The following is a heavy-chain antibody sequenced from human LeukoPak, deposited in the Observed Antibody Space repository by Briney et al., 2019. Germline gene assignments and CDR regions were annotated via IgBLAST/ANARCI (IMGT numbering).Heavy chain of an antibody. V-gene: IGHV3-48*04. J-gene: IGHJ1*01. D-gene: IGHD3-10*01. CDR2: ISSTSDAI. CDR1: GFTFSTCR. CDR3: ASVSGSYLDFQH. Sequence: GGSLRLSCIASGFTFSTCRMSWVRQTPGKGLEWVSFISSTSDAIYYADSVKGRFIISRDNTKNSLYLQMNSLRAEDTAVYYCASVSGSYLDFQHWGQGTLVTVSS.